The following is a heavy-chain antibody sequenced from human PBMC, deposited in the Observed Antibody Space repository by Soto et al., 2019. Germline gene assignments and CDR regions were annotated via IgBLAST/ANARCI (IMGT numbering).Heavy chain of an antibody. CDR2: ISYDGSNK. J-gene: IGHJ2*01. Sequence: QAQLVESGGGVVQPGRSLRLSCAASGFTFSSYAMHWVRQAPGKGLEWVAVISYDGSNKYYADSVKGRFTISRDNSKNTLYLQMNSLRAEDTAVYYCAREGSITMVRGHLDFDLWGRGTLVTVSS. CDR1: GFTFSSYA. D-gene: IGHD3-10*01. CDR3: AREGSITMVRGHLDFDL. V-gene: IGHV3-30-3*01.